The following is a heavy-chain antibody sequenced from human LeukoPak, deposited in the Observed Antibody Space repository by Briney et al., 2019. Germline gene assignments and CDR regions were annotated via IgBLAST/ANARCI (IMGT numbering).Heavy chain of an antibody. CDR1: GHSISSGYY. D-gene: IGHD2-2*01. CDR3: ARQSRLCSSTSCYGFDY. V-gene: IGHV4-38-2*01. J-gene: IGHJ4*02. Sequence: SETLSLTCVVSGHSISSGYYWGWIRQPPGKGLEWIGSIYYSGSTYYTPSLKSRLTISVDTSKNQFSLRLSSVTAADTAVYYCARQSRLCSSTSCYGFDYWGQGTLVTVSS. CDR2: IYYSGST.